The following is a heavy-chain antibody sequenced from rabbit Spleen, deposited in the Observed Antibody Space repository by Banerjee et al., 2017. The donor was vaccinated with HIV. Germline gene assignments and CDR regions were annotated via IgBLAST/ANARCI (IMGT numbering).Heavy chain of an antibody. V-gene: IGHV1S40*01. Sequence: QSLEESGGDLVTPGASLTLNCAASGLSFRSSDYLCWVRQAPGKGLEWISCSAGSSSGFTYSATWAKGRFTISKTSSTTVTLQMTSLTVADTATYFCARDTGSSFSSYGMDLWGPGTLVTV. CDR1: GLSFRSSDY. D-gene: IGHD8-1*01. CDR3: ARDTGSSFSSYGMDL. J-gene: IGHJ6*01. CDR2: SAGSSSGFT.